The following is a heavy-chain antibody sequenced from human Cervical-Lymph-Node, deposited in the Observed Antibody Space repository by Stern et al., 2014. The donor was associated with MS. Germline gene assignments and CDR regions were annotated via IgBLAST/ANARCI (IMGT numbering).Heavy chain of an antibody. Sequence: QVQLVQSGPGLVKPSQTLSLTCTVSGGSISSSGYYWSWIRQPADKGLEWIGRIHASGSTYYNPSLKSRVTLSMDTAQHKFSPKLPSVTAADTAVYYCATTRWDLFTWNWFDPWGQGTLVTVSS. V-gene: IGHV4-61*02. D-gene: IGHD1-26*01. J-gene: IGHJ5*02. CDR2: IHASGST. CDR3: ATTRWDLFTWNWFDP. CDR1: GGSISSSGYY.